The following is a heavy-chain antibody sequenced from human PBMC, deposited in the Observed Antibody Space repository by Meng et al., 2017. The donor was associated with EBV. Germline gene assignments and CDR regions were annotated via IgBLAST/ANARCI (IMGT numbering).Heavy chain of an antibody. Sequence: QSASEVMMQRPAGKASCQAAVITFSSYDSNRVRQATGQGLEWMRRLNPTSSNTGYAQKFQGSVTMLRTTAISPAHMGLICLTSEDSAVYYCARGRAVYCSGPSCYTGWFDPWGQGTLVTVSS. CDR3: ARGRAVYCSGPSCYTGWFDP. J-gene: IGHJ5*02. CDR1: VITFSSYD. D-gene: IGHD2-15*01. V-gene: IGHV1-8*01. CDR2: LNPTSSNT.